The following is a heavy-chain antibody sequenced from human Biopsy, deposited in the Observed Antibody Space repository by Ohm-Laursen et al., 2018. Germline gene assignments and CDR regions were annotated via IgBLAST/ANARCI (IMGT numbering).Heavy chain of an antibody. J-gene: IGHJ4*02. CDR2: ISSSSDNI. D-gene: IGHD3-22*01. CDR3: AKDQGYYYDRSVYYYFDY. V-gene: IGHV3-21*04. CDR1: GFTLSSYS. Sequence: SLRLSCAAPGFTLSSYSMNWVRQTPGKGLEWVSTISSSSDNIYYVDSVKGRFTISRDSSKNTLHLQMNSLRAEDTAVYYCAKDQGYYYDRSVYYYFDYWGQGTLVTVSS.